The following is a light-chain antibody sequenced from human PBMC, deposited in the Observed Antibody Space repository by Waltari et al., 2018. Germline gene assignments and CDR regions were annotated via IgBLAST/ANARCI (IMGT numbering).Light chain of an antibody. CDR1: SRAGGAYNL. CDR2: EVS. V-gene: IGLV2-23*02. J-gene: IGLJ3*02. CDR3: CSYAGGATVL. Sequence: QSALAQPASVSGSPGQSITISCSGTSRAGGAYNLFSWYQHHPGKAPKLTIFEVSARASGISHRFSGSKSGNTASLTISGLQAEDEADYYCCSYAGGATVLFGGGTKLTVL.